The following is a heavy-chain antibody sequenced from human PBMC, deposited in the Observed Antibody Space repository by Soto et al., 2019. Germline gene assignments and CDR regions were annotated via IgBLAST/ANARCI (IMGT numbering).Heavy chain of an antibody. CDR1: GGSFSGYY. CDR3: ARASGYSYADFDY. D-gene: IGHD5-18*01. CDR2: INHSGST. J-gene: IGHJ4*02. V-gene: IGHV4-34*01. Sequence: SETLSLTCAVYGGSFSGYYWSWIRQPPGKGLEWIGEINHSGSTNYNPSLKSRVTISVDTSKNQFSLKLSSVTAADTAVYYCARASGYSYADFDYWGQGTLVTVSS.